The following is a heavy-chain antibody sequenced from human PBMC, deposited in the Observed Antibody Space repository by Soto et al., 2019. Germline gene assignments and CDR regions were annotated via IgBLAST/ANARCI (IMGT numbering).Heavy chain of an antibody. CDR2: INIGSGNT. CDR1: GYAFSSYA. V-gene: IGHV1-3*04. J-gene: IGHJ6*02. Sequence: VASVKVSCKASGYAFSSYAMHWVRQAPGQGLEWMGWINIGSGNTEYSQNFQGRITITRDTSASTVYMELSSLRSEDTAVYYCARDGGDCGYRLIYYYYIGLDVWGQGTTVTVSS. CDR3: ARDGGDCGYRLIYYYYIGLDV. D-gene: IGHD2-21*02.